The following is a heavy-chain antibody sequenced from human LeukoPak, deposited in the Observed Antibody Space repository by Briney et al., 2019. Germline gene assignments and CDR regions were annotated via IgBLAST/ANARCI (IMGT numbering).Heavy chain of an antibody. CDR1: GGSISSSSYY. Sequence: SETLSLTCTVSGGSISSSSYYWGWIRQPPGKGLEWIGSIYYSGSTYYNPSLKSRVTISVDTSKNQFSLKLSSVTAADTAVYYCARGRGDYDFGYWGQGTLVTVSS. CDR2: IYYSGST. D-gene: IGHD4-17*01. V-gene: IGHV4-39*07. CDR3: ARGRGDYDFGY. J-gene: IGHJ4*02.